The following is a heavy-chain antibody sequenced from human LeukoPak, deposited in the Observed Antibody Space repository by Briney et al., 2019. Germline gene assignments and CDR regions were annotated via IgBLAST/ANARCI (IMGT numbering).Heavy chain of an antibody. CDR1: GFTFSSYG. V-gene: IGHV3-30*18. CDR3: AKDEGRIGLLRVKYFDY. D-gene: IGHD2-15*01. J-gene: IGHJ4*02. Sequence: AGRSLRLSCAASGFTFSSYGMHWVRQAPGKGLEWVAVISYDGSNKYYADSVKGRFTISRDNSKNTLYLQMNSLRAEDTAVYYCAKDEGRIGLLRVKYFDYWGQGTLVTVSS. CDR2: ISYDGSNK.